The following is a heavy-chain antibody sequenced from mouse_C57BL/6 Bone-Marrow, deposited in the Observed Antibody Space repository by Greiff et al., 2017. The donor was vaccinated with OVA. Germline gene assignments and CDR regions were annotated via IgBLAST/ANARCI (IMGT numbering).Heavy chain of an antibody. V-gene: IGHV5-6*01. CDR1: GFTFSSYG. CDR3: ARSRLLLFAY. Sequence: EVQLQESGGDLVKPGGSLKLSCAASGFTFSSYGMSWVRQTPDKRLEWVATISSGGSYTYYPDSVKGRFTISRDNAKNTLYLQMSSLKSEDTAMYYCARSRLLLFAYWGQGTLVTVSA. J-gene: IGHJ3*01. D-gene: IGHD2-10*01. CDR2: ISSGGSYT.